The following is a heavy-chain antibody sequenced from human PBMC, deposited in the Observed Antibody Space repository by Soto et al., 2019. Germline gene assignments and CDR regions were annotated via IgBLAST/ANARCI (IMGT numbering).Heavy chain of an antibody. J-gene: IGHJ6*02. V-gene: IGHV4-34*01. CDR2: INHSGST. CDR1: GGSFSGYY. D-gene: IGHD3-10*01. CDR3: ARGLYGSGEGGMDV. Sequence: SETLSLTCAVYGGSFSGYYWSWIRQPPGKGLEWIGEINHSGSTNYNPSLKSRVTISVDTSKNQFSLKLSSVTAADTAVYYCARGLYGSGEGGMDVWGQGTTVTVSS.